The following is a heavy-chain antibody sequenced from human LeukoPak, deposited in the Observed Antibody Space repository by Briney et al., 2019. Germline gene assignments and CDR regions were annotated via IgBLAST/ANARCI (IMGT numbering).Heavy chain of an antibody. V-gene: IGHV5-51*01. CDR1: GYSFTSYW. J-gene: IGHJ4*02. Sequence: GESLKISCKGSGYSFTSYWIGWVRQMPGKGLEWMGIIYPGDSDTRYSPSFQGQVTISADKSISTAYLQWSSLKASDTAMYCCARRALLWFGELLGDFDYWGQGTLVTVSS. CDR2: IYPGDSDT. D-gene: IGHD3-10*01. CDR3: ARRALLWFGELLGDFDY.